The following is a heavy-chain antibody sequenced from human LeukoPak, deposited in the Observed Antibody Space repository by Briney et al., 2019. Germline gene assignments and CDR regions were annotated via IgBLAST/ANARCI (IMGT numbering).Heavy chain of an antibody. CDR1: GFTFSSYW. V-gene: IGHV3-74*01. D-gene: IGHD2-2*01. J-gene: IGHJ4*02. CDR3: ARESRYCSSTSCYRPEDY. Sequence: SGGSLRLSCAASGFTFSSYWMHWVRQAPGKGLMWVSRINTDGSSTTYADSVKGRFTISRDHAKNTLYLQMNSLRAEDTAVYYCARESRYCSSTSCYRPEDYWGQGTLVTVSS. CDR2: INTDGSST.